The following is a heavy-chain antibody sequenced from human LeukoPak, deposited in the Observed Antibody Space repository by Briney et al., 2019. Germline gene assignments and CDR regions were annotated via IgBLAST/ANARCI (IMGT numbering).Heavy chain of an antibody. CDR3: AKQYCSGGYCYTDSFDI. J-gene: IGHJ3*02. CDR1: GYSFTSYW. CDR2: IYPGDSNT. Sequence: GESLKISCKGSGYSFTSYWIGWVRQMPGKGLEWMGIIYPGDSNTRYSPSFQGQVTISADKSISTAYLQWSSLKASDTVMYYCAKQYCSGGYCYTDSFDIWGQGTMVTVSS. D-gene: IGHD2-15*01. V-gene: IGHV5-51*01.